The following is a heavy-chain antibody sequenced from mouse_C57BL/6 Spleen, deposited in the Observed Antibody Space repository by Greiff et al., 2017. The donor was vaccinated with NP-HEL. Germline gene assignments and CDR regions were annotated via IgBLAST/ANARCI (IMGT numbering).Heavy chain of an antibody. CDR1: GYTFTSYT. Sequence: VQLQQSGAELARPGASVKMSCKASGYTFTSYTMHWVKQRPGQGLEWIGYINHSSGYTKYNQKFKDKATLTADKSSSTAYMQRRSLTAEDSAVYYCARSNYGFFYFDYWGQGTTLTVSS. CDR2: INHSSGYT. D-gene: IGHD2-2*01. J-gene: IGHJ2*01. V-gene: IGHV1-4*01. CDR3: ARSNYGFFYFDY.